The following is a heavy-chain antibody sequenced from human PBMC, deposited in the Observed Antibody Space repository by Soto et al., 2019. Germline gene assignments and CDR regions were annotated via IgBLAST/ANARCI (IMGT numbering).Heavy chain of an antibody. CDR2: IYSSGST. CDR3: ARRYGVYFDY. J-gene: IGHJ4*02. D-gene: IGHD4-17*01. V-gene: IGHV4-31*03. Sequence: SETLSLTCTVSGGSISSGGYFWSWIRQHPGRGLEWIGYIYSSGSTYYNPSLKSRVSISVDTSKNQFSLKLSSVTAADTAVYYCARRYGVYFDYWGQGTLVTVSS. CDR1: GGSISSGGYF.